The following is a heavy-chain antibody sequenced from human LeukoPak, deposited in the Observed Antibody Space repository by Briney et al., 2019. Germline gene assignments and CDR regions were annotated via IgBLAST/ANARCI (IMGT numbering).Heavy chain of an antibody. CDR2: IYYSGST. D-gene: IGHD6-13*01. CDR1: GVSISSSNSY. J-gene: IGHJ4*02. CDR3: ASASSSRIYYFDY. Sequence: PSETLSLTCTVSGVSISSSNSYWGWIRQPPGKGLEWIGSIYYSGSTYYNPSLKSRVTISVDTSKNQFSLKLSSVTAADTAVYYCASASSSRIYYFDYWGQGTLVTVSS. V-gene: IGHV4-39*07.